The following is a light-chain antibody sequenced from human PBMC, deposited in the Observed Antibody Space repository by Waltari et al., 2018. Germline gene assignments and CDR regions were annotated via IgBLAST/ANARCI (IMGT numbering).Light chain of an antibody. CDR2: NDN. CDR3: AAWDDSLGANV. Sequence: QSMLTQPPSASGTPGQRVTISCSGSGSDIGSNNVLWYQQFPGTAPKLPIYNDNQRPPGVPARCAASKSGTSSSLAIGGLQSEDEADYHCAAWDDSLGANVFGTGTRVTVL. CDR1: GSDIGSNN. V-gene: IGLV1-44*01. J-gene: IGLJ1*01.